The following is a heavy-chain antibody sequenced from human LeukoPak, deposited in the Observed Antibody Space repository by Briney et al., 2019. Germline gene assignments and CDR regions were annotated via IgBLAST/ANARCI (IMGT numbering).Heavy chain of an antibody. Sequence: PSETLSLTCTVSGGSIISGSYYWSWIRQPAGKGLEWIGRIYTSGSTNYNPSLKSRVTISVDTSKNQFSLQLSSVTAADTAVYYCARGGWLHHDYWGQGTLVTVSS. J-gene: IGHJ4*02. CDR2: IYTSGST. V-gene: IGHV4-61*02. CDR1: GGSIISGSYY. D-gene: IGHD5-24*01. CDR3: ARGGWLHHDY.